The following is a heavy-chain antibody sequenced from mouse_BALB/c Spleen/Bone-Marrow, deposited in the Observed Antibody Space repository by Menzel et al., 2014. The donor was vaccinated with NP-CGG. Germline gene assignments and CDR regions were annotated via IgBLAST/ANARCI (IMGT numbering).Heavy chain of an antibody. CDR3: ARERDSWDFDL. V-gene: IGHV5-6-5*01. J-gene: IGHJ1*01. Sequence: EESGGRLVTPGTPLTLTCTVSGFSLSSYDIFWVRQAPGKGLEYIGFISHAGGIYYATWAKGRFSISKTSTTVDLKMTSLTAEDTATYFCARERDSWDFDLWGPGTLVTVSS. D-gene: IGHD2-13*01. CDR2: ISHAGGI. CDR1: GFSLSSYD.